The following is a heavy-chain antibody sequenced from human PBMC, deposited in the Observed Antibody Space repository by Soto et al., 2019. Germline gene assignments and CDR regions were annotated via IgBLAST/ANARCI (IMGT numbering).Heavy chain of an antibody. CDR2: MNPNSGNT. V-gene: IGHV1-8*01. CDR3: ARGLGNSVAGHAFDI. J-gene: IGHJ3*02. CDR1: GYTLTSYD. D-gene: IGHD6-19*01. Sequence: ASVKVSCKASGYTLTSYDINWVRQATGQGLEWMGWMNPNSGNTGYAQKFQGRVTMTRNTSISTAYMELSSLRSEDTAVYYCARGLGNSVAGHAFDIWGQGTMVTVSS.